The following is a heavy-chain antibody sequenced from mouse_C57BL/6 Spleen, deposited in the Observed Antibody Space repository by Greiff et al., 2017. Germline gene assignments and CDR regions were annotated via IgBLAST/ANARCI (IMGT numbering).Heavy chain of an antibody. J-gene: IGHJ3*01. CDR2: ISDGGSYT. D-gene: IGHD1-1*01. V-gene: IGHV5-4*01. CDR1: GFTFSSYA. CDR3: ARGEDYYGSSPAWFAY. Sequence: EVQRVESGGGLVKPGGSLKLSCAASGFTFSSYAMSWVRQTPEKRLEWVATISDGGSYTYYPDNVKGRFTISRDNAKNNLYLQMSHLKSEDTAMYYCARGEDYYGSSPAWFAYWGQGTLVTVSA.